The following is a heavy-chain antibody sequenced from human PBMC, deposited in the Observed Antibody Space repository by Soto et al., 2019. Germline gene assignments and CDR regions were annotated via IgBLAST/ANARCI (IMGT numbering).Heavy chain of an antibody. D-gene: IGHD2-15*01. CDR1: RDTFTSYY. V-gene: IGHV1-46*01. CDR3: ARSSGGNFGIIVEGTNWFDP. CDR2: INPHGGST. Sequence: ASVKVSCKAPRDTFTSYYINWVRQAPGQGLEWMGVINPHGGSTAYAQKFKGRVTLTRDTSASTVYMEVSSLTSEDTAMYYCARSSGGNFGIIVEGTNWFDPWGQGTLVTVSS. J-gene: IGHJ5*02.